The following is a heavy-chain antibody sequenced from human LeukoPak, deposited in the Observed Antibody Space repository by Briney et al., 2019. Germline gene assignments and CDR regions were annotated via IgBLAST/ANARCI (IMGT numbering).Heavy chain of an antibody. J-gene: IGHJ4*02. V-gene: IGHV1-18*01. CDR2: ISAYNGNT. D-gene: IGHD4-17*01. CDR3: ARDIAVDGDYVIPPFDY. Sequence: GASVKVSCKASGYTFTSYGISWVRQAPGQGLEWMGWISAYNGNTNYAQKLQGRVTMTTDTSTSTAYMELRSLRSGDTAVYYCARDIAVDGDYVIPPFDYWGQGTLVTVSS. CDR1: GYTFTSYG.